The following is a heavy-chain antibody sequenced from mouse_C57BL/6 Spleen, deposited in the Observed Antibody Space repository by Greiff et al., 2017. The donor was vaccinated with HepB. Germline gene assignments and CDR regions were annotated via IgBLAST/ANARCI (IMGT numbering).Heavy chain of an antibody. J-gene: IGHJ3*01. CDR2: INPSNGGT. V-gene: IGHV1-53*01. D-gene: IGHD6-5*01. CDR1: GYTFTSYR. Sequence: QVQLQQSGTELVKPGASVKLSCKASGYTFTSYRMHWVKQRPGQGLEWIGNINPSNGGTTYNEKFKSKATLTVDKSSSTAYMQLSSLTSEDSAVYYCATPILRTWFAYWGQGTLVTVSA. CDR3: ATPILRTWFAY.